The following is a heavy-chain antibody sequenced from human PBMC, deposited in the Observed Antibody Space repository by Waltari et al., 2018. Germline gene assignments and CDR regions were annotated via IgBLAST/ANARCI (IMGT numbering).Heavy chain of an antibody. CDR1: GGSISRSSYY. Sequence: QLQLQESGPGLVKPSETLSLTCTVSGGSISRSSYYWGWIRQPPGKGLEWIGSIYYSGITFYNPSLKSRVTISVDTSKNQFSLKLSSVTAADTAVYYCARELPLLWFGELYPDYWGQGTLVTVSS. CDR3: ARELPLLWFGELYPDY. CDR2: IYYSGIT. V-gene: IGHV4-39*07. D-gene: IGHD3-10*01. J-gene: IGHJ4*02.